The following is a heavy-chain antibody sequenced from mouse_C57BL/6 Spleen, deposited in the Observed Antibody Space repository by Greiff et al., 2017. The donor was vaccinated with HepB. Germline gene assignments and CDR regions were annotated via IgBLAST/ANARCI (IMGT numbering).Heavy chain of an antibody. D-gene: IGHD1-1*01. V-gene: IGHV1-55*01. CDR2: IYPGSGST. J-gene: IGHJ3*01. Sequence: VQLQQPGAELVKPGASVKMSCKASGYTFTSYWITWVKQRPGQGLEWIGDIYPGSGSTNYNEKFKSKATLTVDTSSSTAYMQLSSLTSEDSAVYYCARSGGSRNYFDYWGQGTLVTVSA. CDR1: GYTFTSYW. CDR3: ARSGGSRNYFDY.